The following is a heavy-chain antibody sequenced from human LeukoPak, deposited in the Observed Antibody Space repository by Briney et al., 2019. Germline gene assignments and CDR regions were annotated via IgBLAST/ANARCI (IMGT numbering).Heavy chain of an antibody. CDR2: ISYDGSNK. CDR1: GFTFSSYA. J-gene: IGHJ3*02. CDR3: ASSRRGIADYDFWSGYSSDAFDI. Sequence: GGSLRLSCAASGFTFSSYAMHWVRQAPGKGLEWVAVISYDGSNKYYADSVKGRFTISRDNSKNTLYLQMNSLRAEDTAVYYCASSRRGIADYDFWSGYSSDAFDIWGQGTMVTVSS. D-gene: IGHD3-3*01. V-gene: IGHV3-30-3*01.